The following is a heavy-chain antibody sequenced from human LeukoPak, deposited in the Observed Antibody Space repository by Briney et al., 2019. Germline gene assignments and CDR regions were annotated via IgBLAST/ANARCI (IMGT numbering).Heavy chain of an antibody. Sequence: GASVKVSCKASGYTFTSYDITWVRQAPGQGLEWMGWVSAYNGNTNYAQNLQGRVTMTTDTSTSTAYMELRSLRSDDTAVYYCARAPWDSSGYYYVSYYWGQGTLVTVSS. CDR1: GYTFTSYD. J-gene: IGHJ4*02. CDR2: VSAYNGNT. D-gene: IGHD3-22*01. CDR3: ARAPWDSSGYYYVSYY. V-gene: IGHV1-18*01.